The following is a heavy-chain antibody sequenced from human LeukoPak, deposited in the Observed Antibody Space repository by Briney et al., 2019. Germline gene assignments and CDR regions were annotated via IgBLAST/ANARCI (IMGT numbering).Heavy chain of an antibody. D-gene: IGHD3-10*02. CDR1: GGSVSSYY. CDR3: ARDVRWTTRSYFYYYMDV. Sequence: SETLSLTCTVSGGSVSSYYWSWIRQPPGKGLEWIGYIYYSGSTNYNPSLKSRVTISVDTSKNQFSLKLSSVTAADTAVYYCARDVRWTTRSYFYYYMDVWGKGTTVTVSS. V-gene: IGHV4-59*02. CDR2: IYYSGST. J-gene: IGHJ6*03.